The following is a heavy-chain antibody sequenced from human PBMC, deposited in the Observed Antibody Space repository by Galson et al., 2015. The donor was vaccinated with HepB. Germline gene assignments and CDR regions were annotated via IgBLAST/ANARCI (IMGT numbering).Heavy chain of an antibody. CDR3: AKPIWFGDPSPGDAAFDI. V-gene: IGHV3-23*01. J-gene: IGHJ3*02. CDR2: ISGSGGST. D-gene: IGHD3-10*01. Sequence: SLRLSCAASGFTFSGYAMSWVRQAPGKGLEWVSAISGSGGSTYYADSVKGRFTISRDNSKNTLYLQMNSLRAEDTAVYYCAKPIWFGDPSPGDAAFDIWGQGTMVTVSS. CDR1: GFTFSGYA.